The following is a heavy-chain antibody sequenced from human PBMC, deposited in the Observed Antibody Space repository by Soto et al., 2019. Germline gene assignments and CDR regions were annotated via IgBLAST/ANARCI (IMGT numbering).Heavy chain of an antibody. J-gene: IGHJ3*02. V-gene: IGHV4-34*01. CDR1: GGSFSGYY. CDR2: INHSGST. D-gene: IGHD3-10*01. Sequence: SETLSLTCAVYGGSFSGYYWSWIRQPPGKGLEWIGEINHSGSTNYNPSLKSRVTISVDTSKNQFSLKLSSVTAADTAVYYCATLTEGYYGSGSYYNPAFDIWGQGTMVTVSS. CDR3: ATLTEGYYGSGSYYNPAFDI.